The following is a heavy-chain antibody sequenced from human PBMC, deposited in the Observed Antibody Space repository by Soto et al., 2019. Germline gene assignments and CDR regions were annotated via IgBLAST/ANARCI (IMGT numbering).Heavy chain of an antibody. CDR2: HYSGGST. V-gene: IGHV3-53*01. CDR3: ARHRHPRGTVGATSPIDH. J-gene: IGHJ5*02. CDR1: GFSVSSNY. Sequence: GYLRLSCAISGFSVSSNYLSWVRQAPGKGLEWVSVHYSGGSTYYADSVQGRFTISRDKSNNTLYLQMRRVRAEDTAVYFCARHRHPRGTVGATSPIDHWGQGTQVTVSS. D-gene: IGHD1-26*01.